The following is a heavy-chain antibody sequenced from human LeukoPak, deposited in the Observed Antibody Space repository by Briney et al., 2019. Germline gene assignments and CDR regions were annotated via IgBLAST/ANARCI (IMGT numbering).Heavy chain of an antibody. Sequence: GGSLRLSCAASGFTFSSFAMHWVRQAPGKGLEWVALILYDGSNKYYAESVKGRFSISRDNSKNTLYLQMNSLRAEDTAVYYCAKDVELLSSVWGQGTLVTVSS. J-gene: IGHJ4*02. CDR3: AKDVELLSSV. V-gene: IGHV3-30*04. CDR2: ILYDGSNK. D-gene: IGHD3-10*02. CDR1: GFTFSSFA.